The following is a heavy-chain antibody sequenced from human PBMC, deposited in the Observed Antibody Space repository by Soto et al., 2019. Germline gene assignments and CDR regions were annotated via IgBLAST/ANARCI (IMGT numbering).Heavy chain of an antibody. CDR2: INPNSGVT. V-gene: IGHV1-2*04. CDR1: GDTFTDYX. CDR3: ARESGGATATLDYYYFYMDV. Sequence: QVQLVQSGAEVKKPGASVTVSCRSSGDTFTDYXXXWVRQAPGQGLEWMGWINPNSGVTKYAQKFQGWVTMTRDTSIRTVYMQLSRLRSDDTAVYYCARESGGATATLDYYYFYMDVWGTGTTVTVSS. J-gene: IGHJ6*03. D-gene: IGHD5-12*01.